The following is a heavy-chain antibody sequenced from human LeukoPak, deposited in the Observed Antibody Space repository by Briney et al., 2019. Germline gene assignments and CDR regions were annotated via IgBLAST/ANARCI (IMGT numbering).Heavy chain of an antibody. CDR2: IFHSGDT. CDR3: ARASSSGSSDY. CDR1: GGSIISGGYS. Sequence: SETLSLTCAVSGGSIISGGYSWSWIRQTPERGLEWIGHIFHSGDTEYNPSLKNRVAMSLVRSKNQVSLELSSVTAADTAVYYCARASSSGSSDYWGQGTLVTVSS. D-gene: IGHD3-10*01. J-gene: IGHJ4*02. V-gene: IGHV4-30-2*01.